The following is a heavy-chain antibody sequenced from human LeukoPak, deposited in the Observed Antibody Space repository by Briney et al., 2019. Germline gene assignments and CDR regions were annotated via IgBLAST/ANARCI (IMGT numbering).Heavy chain of an antibody. J-gene: IGHJ4*02. CDR2: ISWNSGSI. CDR1: GFSFDDYA. CDR3: AKDIEKGARFLYFDY. V-gene: IGHV3-9*01. D-gene: IGHD5-24*01. Sequence: GGSLRLSCAASGFSFDDYAMHWVRQARGKGLEWVSGISWNSGSIGYADSVKGRFTISRDNAKNSLYLQMNSLRAEDTALYYCAKDIEKGARFLYFDYWGQGTLVTVSS.